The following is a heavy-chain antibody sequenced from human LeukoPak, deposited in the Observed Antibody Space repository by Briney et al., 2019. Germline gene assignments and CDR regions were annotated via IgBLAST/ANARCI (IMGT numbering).Heavy chain of an antibody. CDR1: GGSISSYY. CDR2: IYTSGST. Sequence: SETLSLTCTVSGGSISSYYWSWIRQPPGKGLEWIGYIYTSGSTNYNPSLKSRVTISVDTSKNQFSLKLSSVTAAETAVYYCARNKLRVDAFDIWGQGTMVTVSS. V-gene: IGHV4-4*09. J-gene: IGHJ3*02. CDR3: ARNKLRVDAFDI. D-gene: IGHD4-17*01.